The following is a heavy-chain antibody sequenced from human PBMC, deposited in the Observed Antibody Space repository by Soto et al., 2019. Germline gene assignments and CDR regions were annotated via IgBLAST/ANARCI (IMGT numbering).Heavy chain of an antibody. CDR3: ARGTTTSAFSAMDV. Sequence: QVQLVESGGGVVQPGRSLRLSCAASVFTFSYHALNWVRQAPGKGLEWVAVISYDGDNKYIAESVKGRFTNSRDNSKNKVSLQMNSLRAEDTAMYFCARGTTTSAFSAMDVWGQGTTVTVSS. J-gene: IGHJ6*02. CDR1: VFTFSYHA. CDR2: ISYDGDNK. D-gene: IGHD1-1*01. V-gene: IGHV3-30-3*01.